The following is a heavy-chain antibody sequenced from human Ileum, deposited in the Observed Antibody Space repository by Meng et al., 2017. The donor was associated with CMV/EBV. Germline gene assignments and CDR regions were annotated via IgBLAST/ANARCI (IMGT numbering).Heavy chain of an antibody. D-gene: IGHD6-19*01. V-gene: IGHV4-30-4*01. CDR1: GDSLSTGDYY. J-gene: IGHJ4*02. CDR2: IYYSGST. Sequence: QGLLQASGPGPVKPSQTLSLTCTVSGDSLSTGDYYWSWIRQPPGKGPEWIGYIYYSGSTLYNPSLKSPVTISLDKSKNQFSLRLRSVTAADTAVYFCAREGGGWYFDSWGQGTLITVSS. CDR3: AREGGGWYFDS.